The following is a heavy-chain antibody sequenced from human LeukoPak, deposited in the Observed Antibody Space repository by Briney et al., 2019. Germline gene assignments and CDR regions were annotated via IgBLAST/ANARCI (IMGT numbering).Heavy chain of an antibody. CDR3: ARDSGSSWREGLNY. CDR1: GFTFSSYS. V-gene: IGHV3-21*01. Sequence: PGGSLTLSCAASGFTFSSYSMNWVRQAPGKGLEGVSSMCSSREYIYYTDSEEGGFTLSRDNAKNSLFLQMNSLRVEDSAVYYCARDSGSSWREGLNYWGQGTLVTVSS. D-gene: IGHD6-13*01. CDR2: MCSSREYI. J-gene: IGHJ4*02.